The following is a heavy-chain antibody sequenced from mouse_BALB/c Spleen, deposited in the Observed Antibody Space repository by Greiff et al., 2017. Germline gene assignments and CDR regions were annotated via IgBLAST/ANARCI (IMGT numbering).Heavy chain of an antibody. V-gene: IGHV1-69*02. CDR2: IYPSDSYT. CDR3: TRYTLRRAMDY. Sequence: QVQLQQPGAELVRPGASVKLSCKASGYTFTSYWINWVKQRPGQGLEWIGNIYPSDSYTNYNQKFKDKATLTVDKSSSTAYMQLSSPTSEDSAVYYCTRYTLRRAMDYWGQGTSVTVSS. CDR1: GYTFTSYW. D-gene: IGHD1-2*01. J-gene: IGHJ4*01.